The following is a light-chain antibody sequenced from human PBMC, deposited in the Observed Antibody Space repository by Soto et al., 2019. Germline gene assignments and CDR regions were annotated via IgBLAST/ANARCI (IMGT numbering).Light chain of an antibody. Sequence: EIGLKQFPATLSVSPGERATLSCRASQSVSSKLAWYQQKPGQAPRLLIYGASTRATGIPARFSGSGSGTEFTLTISSLQSEDFAVYYCQQYNNWPPVTFGGGTKVDIK. CDR1: QSVSSK. CDR2: GAS. CDR3: QQYNNWPPVT. J-gene: IGKJ4*01. V-gene: IGKV3-15*01.